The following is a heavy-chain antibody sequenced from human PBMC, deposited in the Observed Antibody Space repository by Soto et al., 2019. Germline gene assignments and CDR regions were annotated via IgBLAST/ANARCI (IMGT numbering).Heavy chain of an antibody. Sequence: QVQLVQSGAEVKKPGSSVKVSCKASGGTFSSYAISWVRQAPGQGLEWMGGIIPIFGTANYAQKFQGRVTITADEPTSTAYMELGSLRSEDTAVYYCATKGRGVTAQFDYWGQGTLVTVSS. J-gene: IGHJ4*02. CDR2: IIPIFGTA. V-gene: IGHV1-69*12. D-gene: IGHD2-15*01. CDR1: GGTFSSYA. CDR3: ATKGRGVTAQFDY.